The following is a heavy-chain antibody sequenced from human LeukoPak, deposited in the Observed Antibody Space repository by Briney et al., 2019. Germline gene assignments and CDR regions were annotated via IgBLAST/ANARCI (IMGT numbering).Heavy chain of an antibody. Sequence: SETLSLTCTVSGGSISSGDYYWSWIRQPLGKGLEWIGYIYYSGSTYYNPSLKSRVTISVDTSKNQFSLKLSSVTAADTAVYYCARESGGLGEYFDYWGQGTLVTVSS. V-gene: IGHV4-30-4*08. CDR2: IYYSGST. CDR3: ARESGGLGEYFDY. D-gene: IGHD3-16*01. CDR1: GGSISSGDYY. J-gene: IGHJ4*02.